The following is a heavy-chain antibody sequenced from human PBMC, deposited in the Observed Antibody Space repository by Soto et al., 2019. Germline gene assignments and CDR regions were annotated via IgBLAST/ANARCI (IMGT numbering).Heavy chain of an antibody. CDR2: VYYSGST. V-gene: IGHV4-61*01. CDR3: AASISIFGVVPF. D-gene: IGHD3-3*01. J-gene: IGHJ4*02. CDR1: GGSVSRVSYY. Sequence: PSETLSLTCNVSGGSVSRVSYYWSWIRQSPGKGLEWIGYVYYSGSTNYNPSLKSRVTISVDTSKNQFSLKLRSVTAADTAVYYGAASISIFGVVPFWGQGTLVTVSS.